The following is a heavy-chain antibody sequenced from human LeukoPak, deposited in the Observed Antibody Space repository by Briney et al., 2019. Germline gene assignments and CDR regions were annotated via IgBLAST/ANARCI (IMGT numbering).Heavy chain of an antibody. D-gene: IGHD6-25*01. CDR2: ITSSSRYI. CDR3: ARERHTFDP. Sequence: PGGSLRLSCAASGFPFSDYSMTWVRQAPGKGLEWGSSITSSSRYIYYADSVKGRFSISRDDARSSLYLQMNSLRVEDTAVYYCARERHTFDPWGQGTLVTVSS. V-gene: IGHV3-21*01. J-gene: IGHJ5*02. CDR1: GFPFSDYS.